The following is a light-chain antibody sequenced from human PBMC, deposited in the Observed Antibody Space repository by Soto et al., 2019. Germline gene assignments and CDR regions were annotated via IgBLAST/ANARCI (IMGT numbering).Light chain of an antibody. CDR3: CSYMGYYVA. Sequence: QSALTQPRSVSGSPGQSVTISCTGTSSDVGAYNYVSWYQQHPGKAPKLMIYDVTKRPSGVPDRFSGSKSGNTASLTISGLQADDEADYYCCSYMGYYVAFGGGTKLTVL. V-gene: IGLV2-11*01. CDR1: SSDVGAYNY. CDR2: DVT. J-gene: IGLJ2*01.